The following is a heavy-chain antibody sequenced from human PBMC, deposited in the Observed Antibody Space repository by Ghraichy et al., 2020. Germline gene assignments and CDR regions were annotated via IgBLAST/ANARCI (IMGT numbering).Heavy chain of an antibody. J-gene: IGHJ5*02. CDR3: ASLKYDFWSGPGFDP. V-gene: IGHV4-34*01. D-gene: IGHD3-3*01. CDR1: GGSFSGYY. CDR2: INHSGST. Sequence: GSLSLTCAVYGGSFSGYYWSWIRQPPGKGLEWIGEINHSGSTNYNPSLKSRVTISVDTSKNQFSLKLSSVTAADTAVYYCASLKYDFWSGPGFDPWGQGTLVTVSS.